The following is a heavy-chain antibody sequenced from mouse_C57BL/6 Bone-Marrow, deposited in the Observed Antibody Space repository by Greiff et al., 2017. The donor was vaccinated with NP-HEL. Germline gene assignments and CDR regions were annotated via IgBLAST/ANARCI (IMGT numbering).Heavy chain of an antibody. D-gene: IGHD2-3*01. J-gene: IGHJ2*01. CDR1: GYTFTSYD. V-gene: IGHV1-85*01. CDR3: ARSYGWLPYYFDY. Sequence: VKLQQSGPELVKPGASVKLSCKASGYTFTSYDINWVKQRPGQGLEWIGWIYHRDGSTKYNEKFKGKATLTVDTSSSTAYMERHSLTSEDSAVYFCARSYGWLPYYFDYWGQGTTLTVSS. CDR2: IYHRDGST.